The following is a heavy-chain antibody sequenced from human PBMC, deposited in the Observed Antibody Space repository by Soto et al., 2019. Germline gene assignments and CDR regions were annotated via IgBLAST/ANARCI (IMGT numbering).Heavy chain of an antibody. J-gene: IGHJ6*03. Sequence: ASVKVSCKASGYTVTGYYMHWVRQAPGQGLEWMGWINPNGGGTNYAQKFQGWVTMTRDTSISTAYMELSRLRSGDTAVYYCATSNRAYCSSTSCYADYYYYMDVRGKAPTVTVSS. D-gene: IGHD2-2*01. CDR1: GYTVTGYY. CDR2: INPNGGGT. V-gene: IGHV1-2*04. CDR3: ATSNRAYCSSTSCYADYYYYMDV.